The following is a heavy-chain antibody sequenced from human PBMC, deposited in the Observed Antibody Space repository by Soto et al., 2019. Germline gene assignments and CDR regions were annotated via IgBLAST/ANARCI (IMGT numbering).Heavy chain of an antibody. Sequence: PSETLSLTCAVYGGSFSGCYWSWIRQPPGKGLEWIGEINHSGSTNYNPALKSRVTISVDTSKNQFSLKLSSVTAADTAVYYCARGRKVRYCSGGSCYSVYFDYWGQGTLVTVSS. CDR2: INHSGST. D-gene: IGHD2-15*01. CDR3: ARGRKVRYCSGGSCYSVYFDY. J-gene: IGHJ4*02. V-gene: IGHV4-34*01. CDR1: GGSFSGCY.